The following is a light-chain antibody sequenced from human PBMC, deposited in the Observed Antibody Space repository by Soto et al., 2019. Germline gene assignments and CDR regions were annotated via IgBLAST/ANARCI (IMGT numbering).Light chain of an antibody. CDR1: SNDIGGYNW. CDR2: DVS. Sequence: QSALTQPASVSGSPGQSITISCAGTSNDIGGYNWVSWYQQHPDKAPKLMVYDVSYRPSGVSNRFSGSKSGDTASLTISGLQAEDEADYYCSSYSSSNSVVFGGGTKVTVL. V-gene: IGLV2-14*03. CDR3: SSYSSSNSVV. J-gene: IGLJ2*01.